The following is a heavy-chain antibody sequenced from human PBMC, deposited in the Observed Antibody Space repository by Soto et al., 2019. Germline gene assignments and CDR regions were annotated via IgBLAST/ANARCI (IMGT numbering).Heavy chain of an antibody. D-gene: IGHD4-17*01. CDR2: ISYDGSNK. CDR3: AKDDYVHTRGAFDI. J-gene: IGHJ3*02. V-gene: IGHV3-30*18. Sequence: GGSLRLSCAASGFTFSSYGMHWVRQAPGKGLEWVAVISYDGSNKYYADSVKGRFTISRDNSKNTLYLQMNSLRAEDTAVYYCAKDDYVHTRGAFDIWGQGTMVTVSS. CDR1: GFTFSSYG.